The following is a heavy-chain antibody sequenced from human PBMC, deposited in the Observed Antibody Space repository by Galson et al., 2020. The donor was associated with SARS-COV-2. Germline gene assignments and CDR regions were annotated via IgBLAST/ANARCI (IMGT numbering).Heavy chain of an antibody. CDR1: GPFSDSY. J-gene: IGHJ6*03. D-gene: IGHD4-17*01. CDR2: INHSGNI. CDR3: ARRVTTIYYMDV. V-gene: IGHV4-34*01. Sequence: SETLSLTCAVYGPFSDSYWSWIRQPPGKGLEWIGEINHSGNINYNPSLKSRVTISVDTSKSQSSVKLSSVTAADAALYYCARRVTTIYYMDVWCKGGTLTFS.